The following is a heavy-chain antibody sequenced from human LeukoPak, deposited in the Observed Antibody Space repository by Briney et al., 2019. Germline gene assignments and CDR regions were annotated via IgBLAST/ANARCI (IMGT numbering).Heavy chain of an antibody. D-gene: IGHD4-17*01. CDR2: ISAYNGNT. Sequence: ASVKVSCKASGYTFTSYGISWVRQAPGQGLEWMGWISAYNGNTNYAQKLQGRVTITTDTSTSTAYMELRSLRSDDTAVYYCARAYPAASTVTTGDYWGQGTLVTVSS. J-gene: IGHJ4*02. CDR3: ARAYPAASTVTTGDY. V-gene: IGHV1-18*01. CDR1: GYTFTSYG.